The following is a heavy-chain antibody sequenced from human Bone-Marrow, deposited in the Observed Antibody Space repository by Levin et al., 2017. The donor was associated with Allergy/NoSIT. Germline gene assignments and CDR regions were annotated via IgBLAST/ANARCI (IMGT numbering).Heavy chain of an antibody. J-gene: IGHJ6*03. D-gene: IGHD2-2*01. CDR2: IYYSGST. CDR1: GGSVSSGSYY. Sequence: SQTLSLTCTVSGGSVSSGSYYWSWIRQPPGKGLEWIGYIYYSGSTNYNPSLKSRVTISVDTSKNQFSLKLSSVTAADTAVYYCASNTGYCSSTSCYDYYYYYMDGWGKGTTVTVSS. V-gene: IGHV4-61*01. CDR3: ASNTGYCSSTSCYDYYYYYMDG.